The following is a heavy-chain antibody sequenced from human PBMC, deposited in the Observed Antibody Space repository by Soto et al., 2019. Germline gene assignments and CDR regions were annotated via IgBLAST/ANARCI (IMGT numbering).Heavy chain of an antibody. CDR1: GFTFTNYA. J-gene: IGHJ4*02. V-gene: IGHV3-23*01. CDR2: IINSGDIK. CDR3: AKGEHGRGLPH. Sequence: GGSLRLSCVASGFTFTNYAMTWVRQAPGKGLEWVSGIINSGDIKEYIDSVRGRFTISRDNSKNTLYLQMNSLRVEDTALYYCAKGEHGRGLPHRGQGTLVTVSS.